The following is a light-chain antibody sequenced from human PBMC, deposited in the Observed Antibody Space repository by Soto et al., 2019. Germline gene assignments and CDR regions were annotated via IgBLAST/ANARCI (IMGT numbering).Light chain of an antibody. Sequence: QSALTQPASVSGSPGQSITISCTGTSSDVGDYDYVSWYQQHPGKAPKLMIYEVSNRPSGVSNRFSGSKSGNTASLTISGLQAEDEAESYCSSYRSSGALVFGGGTKLTVL. CDR1: SSDVGDYDY. J-gene: IGLJ3*02. V-gene: IGLV2-14*01. CDR2: EVS. CDR3: SSYRSSGALV.